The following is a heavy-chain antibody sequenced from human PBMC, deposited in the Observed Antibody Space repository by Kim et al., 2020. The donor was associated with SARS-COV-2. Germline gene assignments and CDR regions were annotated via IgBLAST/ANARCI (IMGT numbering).Heavy chain of an antibody. Sequence: GGSLRLSCAASGFSFSKSWMSWFRQPPGKGLEWVAHTSPDGSGTFYVDSVKSRFTISRDNAKNSLNLQMSSLRVEDTAVYYCSSGGAYWGQGTLVTISA. CDR2: TSPDGSGT. D-gene: IGHD3-16*01. J-gene: IGHJ4*02. CDR1: GFSFSKSW. V-gene: IGHV3-7*03. CDR3: SSGGAY.